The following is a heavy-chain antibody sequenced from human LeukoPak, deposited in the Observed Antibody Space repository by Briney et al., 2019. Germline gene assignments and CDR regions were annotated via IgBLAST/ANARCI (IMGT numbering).Heavy chain of an antibody. J-gene: IGHJ4*02. V-gene: IGHV3-74*01. CDR2: INTDGSAA. Sequence: GGSLRLSCAASGFTFSNSLMHWVRQAPGKGLVWVSHINTDGSAATYGDPAKGRFTVSRDNAKNTLFLQMSSLRVEDTGVYYCARGTAITAGIDYWGQGTLVTVSS. CDR3: ARGTAITAGIDY. CDR1: GFTFSNSL. D-gene: IGHD6-13*01.